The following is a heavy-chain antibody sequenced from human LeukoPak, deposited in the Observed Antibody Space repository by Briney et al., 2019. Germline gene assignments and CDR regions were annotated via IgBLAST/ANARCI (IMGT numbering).Heavy chain of an antibody. CDR2: ITSCSSYI. D-gene: IGHD6-6*01. CDR1: GFTFSSYG. J-gene: IGHJ4*02. V-gene: IGHV3-21*01. CDR3: ARSYSSSRGTFDY. Sequence: GGSLRLSCAASGFTFSSYGMNWVRQAPGKGLEWVSSITSCSSYIYYADSVKGRFTISRDNAKNSLYLQMNSLRAEDTAVYYCARSYSSSRGTFDYWGQGTPVTVSS.